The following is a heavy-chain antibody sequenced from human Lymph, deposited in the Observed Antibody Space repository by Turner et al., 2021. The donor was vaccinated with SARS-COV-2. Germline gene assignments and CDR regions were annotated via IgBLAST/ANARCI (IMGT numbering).Heavy chain of an antibody. D-gene: IGHD1-1*01. CDR3: ARDLQLYGMDV. Sequence: EVQLVETGGGLIQPGASLRPSCAASGFTVSSNYMTWVRQAPGEGLEWVSLIYSGGSTYYADSVKGRFTISRDNSKNTLYLQMNSLRAEDTAIYCCARDLQLYGMDVWGQGTTVTVSS. J-gene: IGHJ6*02. V-gene: IGHV3-53*02. CDR2: IYSGGST. CDR1: GFTVSSNY.